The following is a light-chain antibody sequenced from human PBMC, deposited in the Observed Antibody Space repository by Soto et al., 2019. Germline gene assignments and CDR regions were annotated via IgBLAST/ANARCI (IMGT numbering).Light chain of an antibody. Sequence: EIVMTQTPLFSPVILGQPASISCRSCQSLLHRDGNTYLSWVHQRPGQPPRPLMYQVSERFSGVPDRFSGSGAGTDFTLRISRVDSEDVGVYYCMQATEFPHSFGPGTKLEIK. CDR1: QSLLHRDGNTY. J-gene: IGKJ2*01. CDR2: QVS. V-gene: IGKV2-24*01. CDR3: MQATEFPHS.